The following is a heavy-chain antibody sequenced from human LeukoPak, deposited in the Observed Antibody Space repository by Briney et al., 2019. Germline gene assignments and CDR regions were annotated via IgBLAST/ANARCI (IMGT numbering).Heavy chain of an antibody. V-gene: IGHV4-38-2*02. CDR3: ATSDYGDYYFDY. D-gene: IGHD4-17*01. CDR1: GYSISSGYY. J-gene: IGHJ4*02. Sequence: SETLSLTCTVSGYSISSGYYWGWIRQPPGKGLEWIGSIYHSGSTYYNPSLKSRVTISVDTSKNQFSLKLTSVTAADTAVYYCATSDYGDYYFDYWGQGTLVTVSS. CDR2: IYHSGST.